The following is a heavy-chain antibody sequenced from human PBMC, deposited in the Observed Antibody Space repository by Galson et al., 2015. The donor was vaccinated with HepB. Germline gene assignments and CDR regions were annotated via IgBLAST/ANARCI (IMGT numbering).Heavy chain of an antibody. CDR1: GFTFSKFA. CDR3: VKDRGGITRDFDY. V-gene: IGHV3-64D*06. Sequence: SLRLSCAASGFTFSKFAMHWVRQAPGKGLEYVSGINDNGDNTYYADSVKGRFTISRDNSKNTLYLQMSSLTVEDTAVFYCVKDRGGITRDFDYWGQGTLVTVSS. J-gene: IGHJ4*02. CDR2: INDNGDNT. D-gene: IGHD3-10*01.